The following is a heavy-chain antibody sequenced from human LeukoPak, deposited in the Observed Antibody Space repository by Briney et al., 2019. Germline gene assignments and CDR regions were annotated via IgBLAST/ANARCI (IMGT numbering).Heavy chain of an antibody. Sequence: GGSLRLFCAASGFTFSSYEMNWVRQVPGKGLEWVANINQDGSEKYYVDSVKGRFTISRDNAKNSLYLQMNSLRAEDTTVYYCARDGVRDGLYFDYWGQGTLVTVSS. CDR2: INQDGSEK. D-gene: IGHD5-24*01. CDR1: GFTFSSYE. V-gene: IGHV3-7*01. CDR3: ARDGVRDGLYFDY. J-gene: IGHJ4*02.